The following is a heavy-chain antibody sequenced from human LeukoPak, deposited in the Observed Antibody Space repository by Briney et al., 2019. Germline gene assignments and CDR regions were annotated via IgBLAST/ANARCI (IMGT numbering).Heavy chain of an antibody. CDR3: ARVGLLCDFWSPKRYYYGMDV. CDR1: GFTFSYHW. V-gene: IGHV3-7*01. CDR2: IKNDGAVK. J-gene: IGHJ6*02. Sequence: GGSLRLSCAASGFTFSYHWMTWVRQAPGKGLEWVANIKNDGAVKNYVDSVKGRFTISRDNAKNSLYLQMNSLRAEDTAVYYCARVGLLCDFWSPKRYYYGMDVWGQGTTVTVSS. D-gene: IGHD3-3*01.